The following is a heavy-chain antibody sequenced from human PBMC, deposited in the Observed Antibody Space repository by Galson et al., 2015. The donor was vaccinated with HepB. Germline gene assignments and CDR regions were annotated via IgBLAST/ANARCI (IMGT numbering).Heavy chain of an antibody. CDR1: GFTFDDYA. V-gene: IGHV3-9*01. D-gene: IGHD3-3*01. Sequence: SLRLSCAASGFTFDDYAMHWVRQAPGKGLEWVSGISWNSGSIGYADSVKGRFTISRDNAKNSLYLQMNSLRAEDTALYYCAATRNYDFWSGYSFDYWGQGTLVTVSS. CDR2: ISWNSGSI. CDR3: AATRNYDFWSGYSFDY. J-gene: IGHJ4*02.